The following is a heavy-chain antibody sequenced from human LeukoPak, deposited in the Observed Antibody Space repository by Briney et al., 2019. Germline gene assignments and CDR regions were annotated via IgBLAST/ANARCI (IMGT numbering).Heavy chain of an antibody. V-gene: IGHV3-30*04. CDR2: ISYDGSNK. CDR1: GFTFSSYA. D-gene: IGHD3-10*01. J-gene: IGHJ4*02. Sequence: GGSLRLSCAASGFTFSSYAMHWVRQAPGKGLEWVAVISYDGSNKYYADSVKGRFTISRDNSKSTLYLQMNSLRAEDTAVYYCARENYYGSGSYYLTYFDYWGQGTLVTVSS. CDR3: ARENYYGSGSYYLTYFDY.